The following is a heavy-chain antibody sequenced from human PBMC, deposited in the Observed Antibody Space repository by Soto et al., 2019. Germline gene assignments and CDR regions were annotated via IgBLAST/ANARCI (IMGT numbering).Heavy chain of an antibody. Sequence: PSETLSLTCTVSGGSISSSGYYWGWIRQPPGKGLEWIGSIYYSGSTYYNPSLKSRLTISEDRSKNQLTLKLKSVTAADTAVYYCTRHYSGYDLGGYWGQGTLVTVYS. D-gene: IGHD5-12*01. CDR3: TRHYSGYDLGGY. J-gene: IGHJ4*02. V-gene: IGHV4-39*01. CDR1: GGSISSSGYY. CDR2: IYYSGST.